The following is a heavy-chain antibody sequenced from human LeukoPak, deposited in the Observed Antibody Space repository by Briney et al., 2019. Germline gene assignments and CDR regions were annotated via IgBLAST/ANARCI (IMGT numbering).Heavy chain of an antibody. Sequence: ASVKVSCKVSGYTLTELSMHWVRQAPGKGLEWMGGFDPEDGETIYAQKFQGRVTMTRDTSISTAYMELSRLRSDDTAVYYCARAVPGIEDWGQGTLVTVSS. CDR2: FDPEDGET. D-gene: IGHD6-13*01. CDR3: ARAVPGIED. J-gene: IGHJ4*02. CDR1: GYTLTELS. V-gene: IGHV1-24*01.